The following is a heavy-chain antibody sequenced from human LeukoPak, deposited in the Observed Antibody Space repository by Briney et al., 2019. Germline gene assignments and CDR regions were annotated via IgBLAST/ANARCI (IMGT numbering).Heavy chain of an antibody. CDR2: IDPTGRSV. CDR1: GFSFGSYG. CDR3: ARKLAL. J-gene: IGHJ4*02. Sequence: PGGSLRLSCAASGFSFGSYGMNWVRQAPGQGLEWVSYIDPTGRSVYYADSVKGRFTVSRDNANHSVFLQMNSLRDDDTAVYFCARKLALWGQGTMVTVS. V-gene: IGHV3-48*02.